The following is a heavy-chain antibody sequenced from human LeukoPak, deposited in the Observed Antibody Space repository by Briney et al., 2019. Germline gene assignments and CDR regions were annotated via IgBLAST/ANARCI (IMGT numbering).Heavy chain of an antibody. D-gene: IGHD3-16*02. CDR1: GDSVSSNNAA. J-gene: IGHJ3*02. CDR2: TYYRSKWYN. CDR3: ASPRLSSDAFDI. V-gene: IGHV6-1*01. Sequence: SQTLSLTCAISGDSVSSNNAAWNWIRQSPSRGLEWLGRTYYRSKWYNGYAVSVKSRITINPDTSKNQFSLQLNSVTPEDTAVYYCASPRLSSDAFDIWGQGTMVTVSS.